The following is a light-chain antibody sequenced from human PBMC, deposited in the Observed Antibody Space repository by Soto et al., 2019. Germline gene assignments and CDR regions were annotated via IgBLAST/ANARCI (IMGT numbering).Light chain of an antibody. CDR3: SSYTTSITLQCV. CDR1: SSDVGGYNY. J-gene: IGLJ2*01. CDR2: EVS. V-gene: IGLV2-14*01. Sequence: QSVLTQPASVSGSPGQSITISCTGTSSDVGGYNYVSWYQQHPGKAPKLIIYEVSHRPSGVSNRFSGSKSGDTASLTISGLQAEDEADYYCSSYTTSITLQCVFGGGTKVTVL.